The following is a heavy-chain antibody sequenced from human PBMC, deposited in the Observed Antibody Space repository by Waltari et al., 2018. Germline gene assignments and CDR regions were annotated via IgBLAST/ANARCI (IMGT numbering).Heavy chain of an antibody. CDR1: GFTFSKYA. D-gene: IGHD3-22*01. CDR3: TRDNPEYYDTSGPFEY. CDR2: ISTSSRTI. J-gene: IGHJ4*02. Sequence: EVQLVESGGDLAQPGGSLRLSCAVSGFTFSKYAMNWVRQAPGKGLEWLSYISTSSRTIYYADSVKGRFTISRDNAKDSLFLQMSSLRAEDTAVYYCTRDNPEYYDTSGPFEYWGQGALVTVSS. V-gene: IGHV3-48*04.